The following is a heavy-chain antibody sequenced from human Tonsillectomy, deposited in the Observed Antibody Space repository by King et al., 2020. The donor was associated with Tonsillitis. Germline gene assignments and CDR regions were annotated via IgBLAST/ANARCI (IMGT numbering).Heavy chain of an antibody. Sequence: VQLVESGGGLVQPGGSLRLSCEASGFAFSSYWMSWVRQAPGKGLEWVANIKRDGSEKHYVDSVRGRFTISRDSAKKSVYLQMNSLRVEDTAVYYCVRDQWDHLADLHGYLGNYYYGMDVWGPGTTVTVSS. J-gene: IGHJ6*02. V-gene: IGHV3-7*03. CDR2: IKRDGSEK. D-gene: IGHD1-26*01. CDR3: VRDQWDHLADLHGYLGNYYYGMDV. CDR1: GFAFSSYW.